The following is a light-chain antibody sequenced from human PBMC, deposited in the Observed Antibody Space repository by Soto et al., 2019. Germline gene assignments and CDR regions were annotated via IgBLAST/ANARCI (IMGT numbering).Light chain of an antibody. Sequence: DIQMTQSPSSLSGSVGDRVTITCRASESISRHLNWYQQKPGKAPKLLIYAASSLQNGVPSRFRGSGSGTDFTLTISNLQPEDFATYYCQQTYTTLSITFGQGTRLDIK. CDR2: AAS. CDR1: ESISRH. CDR3: QQTYTTLSIT. V-gene: IGKV1-39*01. J-gene: IGKJ5*01.